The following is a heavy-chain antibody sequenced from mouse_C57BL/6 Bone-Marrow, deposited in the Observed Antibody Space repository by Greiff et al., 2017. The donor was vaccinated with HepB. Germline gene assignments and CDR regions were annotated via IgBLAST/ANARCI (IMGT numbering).Heavy chain of an antibody. CDR3: ARNYYGKDY. D-gene: IGHD1-1*01. CDR2: INPSTGGT. CDR1: GYSFTGYY. J-gene: IGHJ2*01. Sequence: VQLQQSGPELVKPGASVKISCKASGYSFTGYYMNWVKQSPEKSLEWIGEINPSTGGTTYNQKFKAKATLTVDKSSSTAYMQLKSLTSEDSAVCYCARNYYGKDYWGQGTTLTVSS. V-gene: IGHV1-42*01.